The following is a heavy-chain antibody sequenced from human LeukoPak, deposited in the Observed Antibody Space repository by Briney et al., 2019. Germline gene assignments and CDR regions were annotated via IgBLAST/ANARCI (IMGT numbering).Heavy chain of an antibody. CDR2: INPSGGST. D-gene: IGHD3-16*02. J-gene: IGHJ3*02. Sequence: ASVKVSCKASGYTFTSYYMHWVRQAPGQGLEWMGIINPSGGSTSYAQKFQERVTITRDMSTSTAYMELSSLRSEDTAVYYCAAGVRLSAFDIWGQGTMVTVSS. CDR1: GYTFTSYY. CDR3: AAGVRLSAFDI. V-gene: IGHV1-46*01.